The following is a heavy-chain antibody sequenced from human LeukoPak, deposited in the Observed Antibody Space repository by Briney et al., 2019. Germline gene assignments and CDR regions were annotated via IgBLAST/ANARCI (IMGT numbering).Heavy chain of an antibody. CDR1: GGSFSGYY. Sequence: SETLSLTCAVYGGSFSGYYWSWIRQPPGKGLEWIGEINHSGSTNYNPSLRSRVTISVDTSKNQFSLKLSSVTAADTAVYYCARSRGYSYGYYYWGQGTLVTVSS. CDR2: INHSGST. J-gene: IGHJ4*02. CDR3: ARSRGYSYGYYY. D-gene: IGHD5-18*01. V-gene: IGHV4-34*01.